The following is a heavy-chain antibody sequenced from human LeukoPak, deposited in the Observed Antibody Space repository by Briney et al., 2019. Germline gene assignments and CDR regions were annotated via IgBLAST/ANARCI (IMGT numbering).Heavy chain of an antibody. Sequence: PSETLSLTCAVSGYSISSGYYWGWIRQPPGKGLEWIGSIYHSGSTYYNPSLKSRVTISVDTSKNQFSLKLSSVTAADTAVYYCARLAIVGATTRFDYWGQGTLVSVSS. CDR3: ARLAIVGATTRFDY. J-gene: IGHJ4*02. D-gene: IGHD1-26*01. V-gene: IGHV4-38-2*01. CDR1: GYSISSGYY. CDR2: IYHSGST.